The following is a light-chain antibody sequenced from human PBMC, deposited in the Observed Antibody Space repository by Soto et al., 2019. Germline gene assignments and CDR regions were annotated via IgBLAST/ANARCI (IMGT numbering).Light chain of an antibody. CDR3: QQYGSSTKT. Sequence: IVLTQSQGTLSLSPGERATLSWRASQSVSGSDLAWYQQKPGQAPRLVIYGASSRATGIPDRFSGSGSGTDFTLTISRLETEDFAVYDCQQYGSSTKTFGQGTKVDIK. J-gene: IGKJ1*01. CDR1: QSVSGSD. V-gene: IGKV3-20*01. CDR2: GAS.